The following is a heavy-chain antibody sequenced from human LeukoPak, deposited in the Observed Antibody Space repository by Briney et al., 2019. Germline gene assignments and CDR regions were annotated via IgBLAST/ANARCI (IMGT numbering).Heavy chain of an antibody. V-gene: IGHV3-30*02. CDR1: GFTFSSYG. Sequence: GGSLRLSCAASGFTFSSYGMHWVRQAPGKGLEWVAFIRYDGSNKYYADSVKGRFTISRDNSKNTLYLQMNSLRAEDTAVYYCAREKKASPWDIVVVTQLDYWGQGTLVTVSS. J-gene: IGHJ4*02. CDR2: IRYDGSNK. CDR3: AREKKASPWDIVVVTQLDY. D-gene: IGHD3-22*01.